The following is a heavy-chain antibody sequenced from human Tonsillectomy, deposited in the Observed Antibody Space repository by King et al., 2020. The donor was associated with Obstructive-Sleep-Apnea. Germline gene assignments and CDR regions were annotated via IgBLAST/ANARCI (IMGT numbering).Heavy chain of an antibody. D-gene: IGHD6-13*01. V-gene: IGHV3-43D*03. CDR2: INWDGGTT. CDR1: GFMFDDYA. CDR3: AKDSSSSWYYFDY. J-gene: IGHJ4*02. Sequence: DVQLVESGGVVVQPGGSLRLSCEASGFMFDDYAMHWVRQAPGKGLEWVSLINWDGGTTSYADSVKGRFTISRENSKNSLYLHTNSLRVEDTALYYCAKDSSSSWYYFDYWGQGTLVTVSS.